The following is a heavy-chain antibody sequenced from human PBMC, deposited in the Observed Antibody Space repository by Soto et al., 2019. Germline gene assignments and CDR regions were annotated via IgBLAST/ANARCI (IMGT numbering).Heavy chain of an antibody. Sequence: GGSLRLSCTASGFTFGDYAMSWFRQAPGKGLEWVGFIRSKAYGGTTEYAASVKGGFTISRDDSKSIAYLQMNSLKTEDTAVYYCTSLYGGNLYYYYYGMDVWGQGTTVTVSS. CDR2: IRSKAYGGTT. CDR3: TSLYGGNLYYYYYGMDV. J-gene: IGHJ6*02. V-gene: IGHV3-49*03. D-gene: IGHD4-17*01. CDR1: GFTFGDYA.